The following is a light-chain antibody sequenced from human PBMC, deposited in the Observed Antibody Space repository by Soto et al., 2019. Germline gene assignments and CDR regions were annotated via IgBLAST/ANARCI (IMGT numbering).Light chain of an antibody. V-gene: IGLV1-47*01. CDR3: AAWDDSLSGPV. J-gene: IGLJ3*02. Sequence: QSVLTQPPSVSGTPGQRVTISCSGSGSNIGSNHVYWYQQLPGTAPKLLLYRNSQRPSRVPDRFSGSKSGTSASLAISGLRSEDEADYYCAAWDDSLSGPVFGGGTKVTVL. CDR1: GSNIGSNH. CDR2: RNS.